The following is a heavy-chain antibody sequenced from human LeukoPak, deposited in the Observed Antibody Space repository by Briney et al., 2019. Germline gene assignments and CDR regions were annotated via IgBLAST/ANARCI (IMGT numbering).Heavy chain of an antibody. Sequence: SETLSLTCTVSGGSISSYYWSWIRQPPGKGLEWIGYIYYSGSTNYNPSLKSRVTISVDTSKNQFSLKLSSVTAADTAVYYCASTGIAAAGTTHWGQGTLVTVSS. CDR1: GGSISSYY. CDR3: ASTGIAAAGTTH. V-gene: IGHV4-59*01. CDR2: IYYSGST. D-gene: IGHD6-13*01. J-gene: IGHJ4*02.